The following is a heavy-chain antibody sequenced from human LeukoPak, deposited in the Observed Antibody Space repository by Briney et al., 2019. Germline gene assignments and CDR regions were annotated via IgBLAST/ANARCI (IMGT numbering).Heavy chain of an antibody. J-gene: IGHJ4*02. CDR2: IKLDGSEQ. Sequence: GGSLRLSCAASGFTFSIHWMSWVRQAPGRGLEWVANIKLDGSEQYYVDSVKGRFTISRDSAKNSLYLQMNSLTAEDTAVYYCARDWSDTGLASIDYWGQGTLVTVSP. CDR1: GFTFSIHW. CDR3: ARDWSDTGLASIDY. D-gene: IGHD5-18*01. V-gene: IGHV3-7*01.